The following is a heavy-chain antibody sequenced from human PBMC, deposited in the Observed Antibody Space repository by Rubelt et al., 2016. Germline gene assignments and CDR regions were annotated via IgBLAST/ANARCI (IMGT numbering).Heavy chain of an antibody. V-gene: IGHV5-51*01. CDR2: IYPGDSDT. CDR1: GYSLTSYW. J-gene: IGHJ4*02. CDR3: ARIVGAFYYFDY. Sequence: EVQLVQSGAEVKKPGESLKISCKGSGYSLTSYWIGWVRQMPGKGLEWKGIIYPGDSDTSYSPSSQGQLTISADKSIITAYLQWSSLKASDTAMYYCARIVGAFYYFDYWGQGTLVTVSS. D-gene: IGHD1-26*01.